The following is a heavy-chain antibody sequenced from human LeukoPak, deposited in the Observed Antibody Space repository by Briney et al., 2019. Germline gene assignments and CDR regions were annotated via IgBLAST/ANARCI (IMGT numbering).Heavy chain of an antibody. CDR1: GFTFSSYS. CDR2: INGKADGGTT. D-gene: IGHD6-6*01. J-gene: IGHJ6*03. V-gene: IGHV3-15*01. CDR3: TTGYSSSTDMDV. Sequence: GGSLRLSCAASGFTFSSYSMNWVRQAPGKGLEWVGRINGKADGGTTDYAAPVKVRITISRDDSKNTLYLQMNGPNTADTAVYYCTTGYSSSTDMDVWGKGTTVTVSS.